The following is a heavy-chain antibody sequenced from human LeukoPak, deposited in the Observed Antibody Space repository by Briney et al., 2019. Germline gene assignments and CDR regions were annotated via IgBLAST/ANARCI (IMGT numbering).Heavy chain of an antibody. D-gene: IGHD6-19*01. J-gene: IGHJ4*02. Sequence: PGGSLRLSCAASGFTFSSYEMNWVRQAPGKGLEWVSYISSSGSTIYYADSVKGRFTISRDNAKNSLYLQMNSLRAEDTAVYYCARAQWLVHRPFDYWGRGTLVTVSS. CDR2: ISSSGSTI. CDR1: GFTFSSYE. CDR3: ARAQWLVHRPFDY. V-gene: IGHV3-48*03.